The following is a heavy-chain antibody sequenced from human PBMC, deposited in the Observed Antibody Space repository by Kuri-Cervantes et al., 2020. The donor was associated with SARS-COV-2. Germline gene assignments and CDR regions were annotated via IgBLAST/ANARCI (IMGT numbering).Heavy chain of an antibody. CDR1: GFTFSSYG. CDR3: AKVSCGGDCYVHIFDY. V-gene: IGHV3-30*18. J-gene: IGHJ4*02. D-gene: IGHD2-21*02. CDR2: ISYDGSNK. Sequence: GGSLRLSCAASGFTFSSYGMHWVRQAPGKGLEWVAVISYDGSNKYYADSVKGRFTISRDNSKNTLYLQMNSLRAEDTAVYYCAKVSCGGDCYVHIFDYWGQGTLVTVSS.